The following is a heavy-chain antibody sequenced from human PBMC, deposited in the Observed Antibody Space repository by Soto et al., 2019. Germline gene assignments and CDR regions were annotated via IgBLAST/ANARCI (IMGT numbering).Heavy chain of an antibody. CDR2: INHTGTT. CDR3: TRAPVSGSYCFDF. J-gene: IGHJ4*02. D-gene: IGHD1-26*01. V-gene: IGHV4-34*01. Sequence: SETLSLTCAVYGGSFSGYYWSWIRQPPGKGLEWIGEINHTGTTNYNPSLKSRVTIPLDTSKNQFSLKLSSVTAADTAVYYCTRAPVSGSYCFDFWGQGTPVTVSS. CDR1: GGSFSGYY.